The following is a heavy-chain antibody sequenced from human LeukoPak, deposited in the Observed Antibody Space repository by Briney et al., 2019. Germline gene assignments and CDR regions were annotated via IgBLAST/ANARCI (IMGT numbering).Heavy chain of an antibody. J-gene: IGHJ5*02. CDR1: GFTFSDFA. CDR3: ATYRQVKLPFEA. D-gene: IGHD5-18*01. Sequence: GGSLRLSCAASGFTFSDFAMIWVRQPPGKGLEWVSSTFQGGGEIHYADSVRGRFTISRDNSRSTLFLQMNSLRGEDTAIYYCATYRQVKLPFEAWGQGTLVTVSS. CDR2: TFQGGGEI. V-gene: IGHV3-23*01.